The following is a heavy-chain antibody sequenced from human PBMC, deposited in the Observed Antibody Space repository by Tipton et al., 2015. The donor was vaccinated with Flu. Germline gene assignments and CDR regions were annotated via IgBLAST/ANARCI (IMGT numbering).Heavy chain of an antibody. Sequence: QLVQSGAEVKKPGSSVKVSCKTSGGTFSSYAVSWVRQAPGQGLEWMGGIIPIFPTANYAQKFQGRVTITADKSTNTAYMELSSLRSDDTAVYYCARGGKGSCSSGSCYSLSYYYYYYGMDVWGQGTTVTVSS. D-gene: IGHD2-15*01. CDR3: ARGGKGSCSSGSCYSLSYYYYYYGMDV. J-gene: IGHJ6*02. CDR1: GGTFSSYA. V-gene: IGHV1-69*06. CDR2: IIPIFPTA.